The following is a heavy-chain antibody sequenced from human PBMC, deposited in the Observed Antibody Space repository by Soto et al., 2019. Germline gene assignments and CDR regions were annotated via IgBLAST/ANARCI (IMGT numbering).Heavy chain of an antibody. CDR1: GGSISSGGYS. CDR2: IYHSGST. V-gene: IGHV4-30-2*01. Sequence: SETLSLTCAVSGGSISSGGYSWIWIRQPPGKGLEWIGYIYHSGSTYYNPSLKSRVTISVDRSKNQFSLKLSSVTAADTAVYYCARGSYVGANWFDPWGQGTLVTVSS. CDR3: ARGSYVGANWFDP. J-gene: IGHJ5*02. D-gene: IGHD1-26*01.